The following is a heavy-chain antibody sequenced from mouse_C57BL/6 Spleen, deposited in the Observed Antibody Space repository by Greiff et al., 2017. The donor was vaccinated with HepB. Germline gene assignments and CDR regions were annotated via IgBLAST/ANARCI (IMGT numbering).Heavy chain of an antibody. V-gene: IGHV1-22*01. CDR2: INPNNGGT. CDR1: GYTFTDYN. J-gene: IGHJ1*03. CDR3: ARDCDYGSSYWYFDV. D-gene: IGHD1-1*01. Sequence: EVQLQESGPELVKPGASVKMSCKASGYTFTDYNMHWVKQSNGKSLEWIGNINPNNGGTSYNQKFKGKATLTVNKSSSTAYMELRSLTSEDSAVYYCARDCDYGSSYWYFDVWGTGTTVTVSS.